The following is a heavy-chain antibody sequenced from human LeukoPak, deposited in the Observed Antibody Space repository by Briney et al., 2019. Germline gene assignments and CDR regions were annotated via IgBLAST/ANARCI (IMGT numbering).Heavy chain of an antibody. CDR3: ARQTGSGLFILQ. V-gene: IGHV4-39*01. CDR1: GGSISSSSYY. Sequence: SETLSLTCTVSGGSISSSSYYWGWLRQPPGKGLEWIGSIYYSGSTYYDPSLKSRVTISVDTSKNQFSLKLSSVTAADTAVYYCARQTGSGLFILQGGQGTLVTVSS. J-gene: IGHJ4*02. CDR2: IYYSGST. D-gene: IGHD3/OR15-3a*01.